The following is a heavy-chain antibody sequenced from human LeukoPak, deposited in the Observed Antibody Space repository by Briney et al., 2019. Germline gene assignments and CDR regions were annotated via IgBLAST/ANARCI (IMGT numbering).Heavy chain of an antibody. CDR1: GFTFSSYW. D-gene: IGHD3-22*01. J-gene: IGHJ4*02. CDR2: IKQDGSEK. Sequence: GGSLRLSCAASGFTFSSYWVSWVRQAPGKGLEWVANIKQDGSEKYYVDSVKGRFTISRDNAKNSLYLQMNSLRAEDTAVYYCARDRYYYDSSGYLTLLTYYFDYWGQGPLVTVSS. CDR3: ARDRYYYDSSGYLTLLTYYFDY. V-gene: IGHV3-7*01.